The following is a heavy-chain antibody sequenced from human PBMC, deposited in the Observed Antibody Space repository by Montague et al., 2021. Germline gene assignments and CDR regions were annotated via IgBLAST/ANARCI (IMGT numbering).Heavy chain of an antibody. CDR1: GFSISTSRVG. CDR2: VYWDDDK. J-gene: IGHJ5*02. CDR3: AHRVVWAAAQNRYDA. Sequence: PALVKPTQTLTLTCTFSGFSISTSRVGVGWIRQPPGKALEWLALVYWDDDKRYSPSLKRRLTITKDTSKNQVVLTMTNIDPVDTGTYYCAHRVVWAAAQNRYDAWGQGTLVTVSS. D-gene: IGHD2-15*01. V-gene: IGHV2-5*02.